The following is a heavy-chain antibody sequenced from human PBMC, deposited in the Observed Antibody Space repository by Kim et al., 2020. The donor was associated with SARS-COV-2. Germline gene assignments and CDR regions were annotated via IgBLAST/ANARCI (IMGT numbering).Heavy chain of an antibody. Sequence: SETLSLTCAVYGGSFSGYYWSWIRQPPGKGLEWIGEINHSGSTNYNPSLKSRVTISVDTSKNQFSLKLSSVTAADTAVYYCARGHLDIVVVVAATPFDPWGQGTLVTVSS. J-gene: IGHJ5*02. CDR1: GGSFSGYY. CDR2: INHSGST. CDR3: ARGHLDIVVVVAATPFDP. V-gene: IGHV4-34*01. D-gene: IGHD2-15*01.